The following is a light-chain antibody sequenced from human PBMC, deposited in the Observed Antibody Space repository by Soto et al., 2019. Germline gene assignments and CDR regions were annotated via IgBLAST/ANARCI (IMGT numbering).Light chain of an antibody. V-gene: IGKV1-5*03. CDR2: KAS. J-gene: IGKJ1*01. CDR3: QQYNGFSRT. CDR1: QSISTY. Sequence: DIQMTQSPSTLSASVGDRVTITCRASQSISTYLEWFQQKPGKPPKLLIYKASSLETGVPPRFTGSGSGTEFTLTISSLQVDDFATYYCQQYNGFSRTFGQGTKVDIK.